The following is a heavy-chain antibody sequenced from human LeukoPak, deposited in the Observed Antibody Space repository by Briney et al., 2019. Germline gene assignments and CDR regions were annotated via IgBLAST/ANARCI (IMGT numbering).Heavy chain of an antibody. J-gene: IGHJ5*02. CDR3: ARGPVVTPQPFVGWFDP. CDR1: GGTFSSYA. D-gene: IGHD4-23*01. Sequence: GASVKVSCKASGGTFSSYAISWVRQAPGQGLEWMGGIIPIFGTANYAQKFQGRVTITADESTSTAYMELSSLRSEDTAVYYCARGPVVTPQPFVGWFDPWGQGTLVTVSS. CDR2: IIPIFGTA. V-gene: IGHV1-69*13.